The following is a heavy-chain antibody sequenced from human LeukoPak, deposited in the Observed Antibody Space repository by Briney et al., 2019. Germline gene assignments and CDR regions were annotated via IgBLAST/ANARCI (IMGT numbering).Heavy chain of an antibody. D-gene: IGHD6-19*01. V-gene: IGHV3-64D*06. J-gene: IGHJ4*02. CDR2: ISSNGGST. CDR3: VKFWYSSGWSKDFDY. Sequence: PGGSLRLSCAASGFTVSSYAMHWVRQAPGKGLEYVSAISSNGGSTYYADSVKGRFTISRDNSKNTLYLQMSSLRAEDTAVYYCVKFWYSSGWSKDFDYWGQGTLVTVSS. CDR1: GFTVSSYA.